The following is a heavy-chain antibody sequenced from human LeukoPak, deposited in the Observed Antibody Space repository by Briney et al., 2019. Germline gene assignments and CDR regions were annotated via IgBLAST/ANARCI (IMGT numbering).Heavy chain of an antibody. CDR1: GFTFSSYA. Sequence: GRSLRLSCAASGFTFSSYAMHWVRQAPGKGLGWVAVISYDGSNKYYADSVKGRFTISRDNSKNTLYLQMNSLRAEVTAVYYCARVSLLGGLDYWGQGTLVTVSS. CDR2: ISYDGSNK. D-gene: IGHD1-26*01. J-gene: IGHJ4*02. V-gene: IGHV3-30*04. CDR3: ARVSLLGGLDY.